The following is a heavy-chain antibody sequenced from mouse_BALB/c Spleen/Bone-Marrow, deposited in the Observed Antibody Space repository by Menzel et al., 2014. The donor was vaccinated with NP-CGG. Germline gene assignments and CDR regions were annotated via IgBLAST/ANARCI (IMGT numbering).Heavy chain of an antibody. CDR1: GYSFTSYW. CDR2: IDPSDSET. D-gene: IGHD1-2*01. J-gene: IGHJ2*01. CDR3: ARWGRPLDY. V-gene: IGHV1S126*01. Sequence: VQLQQSGPQLVRPGASVKISCKASGYSFTSYWMHWVKQRPGQGLEWIGMIDPSDSETRLNQKFKDKATLTVDKSSSTAYMQLSSPTSEESTFYYCARWGRPLDYWGQGTTLTVSS.